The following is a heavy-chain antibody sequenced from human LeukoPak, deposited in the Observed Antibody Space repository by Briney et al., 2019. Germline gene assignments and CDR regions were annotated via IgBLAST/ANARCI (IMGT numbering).Heavy chain of an antibody. J-gene: IGHJ5*02. CDR2: INHSGST. CDR3: ARGIQLWYNWFDP. V-gene: IGHV4-34*01. Sequence: SETLSLTCAVYGGSFSGYYWSWIRQPPGKGLEWIGEINHSGSTNYNPSLKSRVTISVDTSKNQFSLKLSSVTAADTAVYYCARGIQLWYNWFDPWGQGTLVTVSS. CDR1: GGSFSGYY. D-gene: IGHD5-18*01.